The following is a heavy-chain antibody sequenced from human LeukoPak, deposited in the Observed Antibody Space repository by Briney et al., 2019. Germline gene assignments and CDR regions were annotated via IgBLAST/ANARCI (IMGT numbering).Heavy chain of an antibody. CDR1: GVSLSSHG. J-gene: IGHJ4*02. V-gene: IGHV3-33*01. Sequence: GGSLRLSCVVSGVSLSSHGMHWVRQAPGKGLEWLTFTWSDGRSEYYADSVKGRFTVSRDNSKNTVYLQINSLRVEDTAVYYCARDRGNDYFDSWGQGTLVAVSS. CDR3: ARDRGNDYFDS. CDR2: TWSDGRSE.